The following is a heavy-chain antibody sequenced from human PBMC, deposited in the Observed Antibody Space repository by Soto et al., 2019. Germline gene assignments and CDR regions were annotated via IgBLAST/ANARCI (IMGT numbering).Heavy chain of an antibody. CDR2: INPGNGNT. Sequence: SVKVSCKASGYTFTSYAMHWVRPAPRQRLEWMGWINPGNGNTKYSQRFQGRVTITRDTSASTAYMELSSLRAEDTAVYYCARGASAYSYRSPAFDLWGQGTLVTVSS. J-gene: IGHJ4*02. CDR3: ARGASAYSYRSPAFDL. V-gene: IGHV1-3*01. CDR1: GYTFTSYA. D-gene: IGHD5-18*01.